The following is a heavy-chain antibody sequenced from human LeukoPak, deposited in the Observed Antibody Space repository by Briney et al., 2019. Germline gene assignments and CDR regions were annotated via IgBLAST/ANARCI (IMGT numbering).Heavy chain of an antibody. D-gene: IGHD1-26*01. CDR2: IRDSGSST. CDR1: GFTFSSYA. J-gene: IGHJ4*02. CDR3: AKYGPQDSGSSHFDY. V-gene: IGHV3-23*01. Sequence: GGALRLSCAASGFTFSSYAMSWVRQAPGKGLERVSAIRDSGSSTHYADSVKGRFTTSRDNSKNTLFLQMNSLRAEDTAIYYCAKYGPQDSGSSHFDYWGQGALVTVSS.